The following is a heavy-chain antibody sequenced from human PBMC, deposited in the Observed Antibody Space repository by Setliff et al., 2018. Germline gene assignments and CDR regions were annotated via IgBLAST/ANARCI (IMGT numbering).Heavy chain of an antibody. J-gene: IGHJ3*01. V-gene: IGHV1-18*01. CDR2: ISVYTGNT. CDR1: GYTFSHSG. Sequence: ASVKVSCKASGYTFSHSGITWVRQAPGQGLEWMGWISVYTGNTDYAPKLQGRVTMTTDASTSTAYMELRGLTSDDTAVYFCALSSLSLCNGGNCPNAFDVWGQGTLVTVSS. CDR3: ALSSLSLCNGGNCPNAFDV. D-gene: IGHD2-15*01.